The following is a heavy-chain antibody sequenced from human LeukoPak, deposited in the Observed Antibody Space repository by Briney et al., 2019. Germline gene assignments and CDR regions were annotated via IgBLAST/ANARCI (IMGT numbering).Heavy chain of an antibody. CDR3: ARDRPSGWYLQYYFNY. CDR2: IKPDGSEK. J-gene: IGHJ4*02. Sequence: GGSLRLSCVVSGFTFSNYWMSWVRQAPGEGLEWVANIKPDGSEKNYVDSVKGRFTISRDNAKNSLYLQMSSLRAEDTAVYYCARDRPSGWYLQYYFNYWGQGNLVTVSS. D-gene: IGHD6-19*01. CDR1: GFTFSNYW. V-gene: IGHV3-7*04.